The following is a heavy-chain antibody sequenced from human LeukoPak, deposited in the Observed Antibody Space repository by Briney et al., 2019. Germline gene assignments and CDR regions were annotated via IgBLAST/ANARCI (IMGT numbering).Heavy chain of an antibody. Sequence: GGSLRLSCAASGFTFSSYGMSWVRQAPGKGLEWVSVIGGRDGSTYYADSVKGRFTISRDNSKNTLYVQMNSLRAEDTAVYYCAKGHYYGSGSLDYWGQGTLVTVSS. CDR1: GFTFSSYG. D-gene: IGHD3-10*01. J-gene: IGHJ4*02. CDR3: AKGHYYGSGSLDY. CDR2: IGGRDGST. V-gene: IGHV3-23*01.